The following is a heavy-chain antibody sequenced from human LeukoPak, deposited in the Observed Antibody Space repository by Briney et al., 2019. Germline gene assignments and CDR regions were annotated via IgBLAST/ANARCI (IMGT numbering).Heavy chain of an antibody. CDR1: GFTFSSYA. Sequence: GGSLRLSCAASGFTFSSYAMSWVRQAPGKGLEWVSAISGSGGSTYYADSVKGRFTISRDNSKNTLYLQMNSLRAENTAVYYCAKGGRAAHYFDYWGQGTLVTVSS. V-gene: IGHV3-23*01. J-gene: IGHJ4*02. CDR3: AKGGRAAHYFDY. CDR2: ISGSGGST. D-gene: IGHD2-15*01.